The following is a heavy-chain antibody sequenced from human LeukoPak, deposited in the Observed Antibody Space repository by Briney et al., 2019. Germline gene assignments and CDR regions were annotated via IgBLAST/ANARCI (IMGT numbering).Heavy chain of an antibody. V-gene: IGHV3-23*01. Sequence: GGSLRLSCAASGFTFSSYAMSWVRQAPGKGLEWVSAISGSGGSTYYADSVKGRFTISRDNSKNTLYLQMNSLRAEDTAVYYCASQVFSSWYCYWGQGTLVTVSS. J-gene: IGHJ4*02. CDR3: ASQVFSSWYCY. CDR2: ISGSGGST. D-gene: IGHD6-13*01. CDR1: GFTFSSYA.